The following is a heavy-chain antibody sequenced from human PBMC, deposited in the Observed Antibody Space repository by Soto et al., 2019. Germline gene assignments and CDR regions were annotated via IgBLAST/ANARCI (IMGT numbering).Heavy chain of an antibody. CDR2: ISYDGSNK. J-gene: IGHJ4*02. CDR3: AKNVRDGYNSDY. D-gene: IGHD5-12*01. V-gene: IGHV3-30*18. Sequence: GGSLRLSCAASGFTFSSYGMHWVRQAPGKGLEWVAVISYDGSNKYYADSVKGRFTISRDNSKNTLYLQMNSLRAEDTAVYYCAKNVRDGYNSDYWGQGTLVTVSS. CDR1: GFTFSSYG.